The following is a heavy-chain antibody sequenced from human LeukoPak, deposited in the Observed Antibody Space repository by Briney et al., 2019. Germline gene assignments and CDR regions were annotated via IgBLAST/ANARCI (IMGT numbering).Heavy chain of an antibody. CDR1: GFTFSTYA. CDR2: LSGGGGST. D-gene: IGHD2-15*01. Sequence: GGSLRLSCAASGFTFSTYAMIWVRQAPGKGLEWVSALSGGGGSTYYADSVKGRFTISRDNSKNTVYLQMNSLRAEDTALYYCAKDGGFWGQGTLVTVSP. V-gene: IGHV3-23*01. CDR3: AKDGGF. J-gene: IGHJ4*02.